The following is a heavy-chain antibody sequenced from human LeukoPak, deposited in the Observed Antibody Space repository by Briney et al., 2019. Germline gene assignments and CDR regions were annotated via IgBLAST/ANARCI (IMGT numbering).Heavy chain of an antibody. J-gene: IGHJ6*03. D-gene: IGHD3-3*01. CDR3: AKGVWSGYANDYYYMDV. V-gene: IGHV3-23*01. CDR2: ISGSGGST. Sequence: PGGSLRLSCAASGFTFSSYAMSWVRQAPGKGLEWVSAISGSGGSTYYADSVKGRFTVSRDNSKNTLYLQMNSLRAEDTAVFYCAKGVWSGYANDYYYMDVWGKGTTVTASS. CDR1: GFTFSSYA.